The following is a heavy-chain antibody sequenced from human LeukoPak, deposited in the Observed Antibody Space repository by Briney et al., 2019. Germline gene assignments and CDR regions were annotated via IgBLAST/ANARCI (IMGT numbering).Heavy chain of an antibody. D-gene: IGHD2/OR15-2a*01. CDR1: GYTFTSYY. Sequence: ASVKVSCKASGYTFTSYYMHWVRQAPGQRLKCIKIINPSGGSTSYTQKFQGRVTMTRDTSTTTVYMELSSLRSQDTAVYYCARHKEVGDYYYFDYWGQGTLVTVSS. CDR3: ARHKEVGDYYYFDY. CDR2: INPSGGST. J-gene: IGHJ4*02. V-gene: IGHV1-46*01.